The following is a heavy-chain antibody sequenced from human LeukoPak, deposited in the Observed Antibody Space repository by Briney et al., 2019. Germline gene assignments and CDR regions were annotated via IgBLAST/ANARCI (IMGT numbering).Heavy chain of an antibody. V-gene: IGHV1-18*01. Sequence: ASVKVSCXASGYTFTSYGISWVRQAPGQGLAWMGWISAYNGNTNYAQKLQGRVTMTTDTSTSTAYMELRSLRSDDTAVYYCARVLSSGVAIAVWGQGTMVTVSS. CDR3: ARVLSSGVAIAV. CDR2: ISAYNGNT. J-gene: IGHJ3*01. CDR1: GYTFTSYG. D-gene: IGHD6-19*01.